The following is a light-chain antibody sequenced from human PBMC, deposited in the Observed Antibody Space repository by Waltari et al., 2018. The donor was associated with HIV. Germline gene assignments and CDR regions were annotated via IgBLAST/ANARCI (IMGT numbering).Light chain of an antibody. CDR2: CAS. V-gene: IGKV3-15*01. CDR1: QIVSSN. J-gene: IGKJ2*01. CDR3: QQYSNWLTYT. Sequence: EIVMTQSPDTLSVSPGERATLSCRASQIVSSNLAWYQHKPGQAPRLLMYCASTRDTGIPARFSGSGSGTEFTLTISGLQSEDLAVYYCQQYSNWLTYTFGQGTKLEIK.